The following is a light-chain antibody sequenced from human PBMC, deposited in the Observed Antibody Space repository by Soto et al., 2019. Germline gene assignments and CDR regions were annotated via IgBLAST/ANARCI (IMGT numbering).Light chain of an antibody. Sequence: QSALTQPPSVSAAPGQKVTISCSGSSSNIGNNYVSWYQQLPGTAPKLLIYENNKRPSGIPDRFSGSKSGTSATLGITGLQTGDEADYYCGTWDSSLSFWVFGGGTKLTVL. CDR1: SSNIGNNY. CDR3: GTWDSSLSFWV. V-gene: IGLV1-51*02. J-gene: IGLJ3*02. CDR2: ENN.